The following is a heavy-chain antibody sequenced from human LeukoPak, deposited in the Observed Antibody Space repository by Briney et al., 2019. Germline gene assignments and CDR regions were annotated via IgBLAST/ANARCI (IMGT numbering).Heavy chain of an antibody. D-gene: IGHD1-26*01. J-gene: IGHJ4*02. CDR3: AKDQGASSYSFDY. CDR1: GFTFSSYW. Sequence: GGSLRLSCSASGFTFSSYWMSWVRQAPGRGLEWVANIKQDGSEKSYVDSVKGRFTISRDNAKNSLYLQMDTLTAEDTAVYYCAKDQGASSYSFDYWGQGTLVTVSS. CDR2: IKQDGSEK. V-gene: IGHV3-7*03.